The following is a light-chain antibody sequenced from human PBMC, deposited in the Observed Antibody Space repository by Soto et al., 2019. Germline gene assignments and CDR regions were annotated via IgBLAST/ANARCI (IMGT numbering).Light chain of an antibody. Sequence: EIVLTQSPGSLSLSPGERATLSCRASQSVSSTFFAWYQQRPGQAPRLLMYGASSRATGSPERFSRSGSGTDFTRTISTLETADFGVYYWHQFESSVTFGQGTTVEIK. J-gene: IGKJ1*01. CDR2: GAS. CDR1: QSVSSTF. CDR3: HQFESSVT. V-gene: IGKV3-20*01.